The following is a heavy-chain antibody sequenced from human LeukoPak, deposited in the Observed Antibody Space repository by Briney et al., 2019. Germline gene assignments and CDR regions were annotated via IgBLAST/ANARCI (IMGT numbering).Heavy chain of an antibody. CDR1: GGSISSYY. Sequence: SETLSLTCTFSGGSISSYYWGWIRPPPGKGLEWIGYIYYSGSTNYNPSLKSRVTISVDTSKNQFSLKLSSVTAADTAVYYCARTAPDTAMVFYYYYYMDVWGKGTTVTVSS. V-gene: IGHV4-59*08. CDR3: ARTAPDTAMVFYYYYYMDV. J-gene: IGHJ6*03. D-gene: IGHD5-18*01. CDR2: IYYSGST.